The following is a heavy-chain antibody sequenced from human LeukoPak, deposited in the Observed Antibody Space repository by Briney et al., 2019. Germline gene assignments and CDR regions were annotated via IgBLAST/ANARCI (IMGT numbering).Heavy chain of an antibody. D-gene: IGHD4-17*01. CDR2: IYSGGST. J-gene: IGHJ3*02. V-gene: IGHV3-53*01. CDR3: ARGPVTKFEI. Sequence: GGSLRLSCPASTFTVSSNYMSWVRQAPGKGLDWNSVIYSGGSTYYADSVKGRFTIYRDNSNNALYLQMHSLRAEDTDVYYCARGPVTKFEIWGQGTILTVSS. CDR1: TFTVSSNY.